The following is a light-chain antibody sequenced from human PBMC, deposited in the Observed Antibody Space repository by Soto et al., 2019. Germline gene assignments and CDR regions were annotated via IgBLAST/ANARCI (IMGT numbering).Light chain of an antibody. V-gene: IGKV1-5*01. CDR2: DAS. CDR3: QRYNSNSRT. J-gene: IGKJ1*01. Sequence: DIQMTQSPSTLSASVGDRVTITCRASQNVNNWVAWYQQKPGKAPKFLIYDASVLESGVPSRFSGSGSGTEFTLTISRLQPDDFATYYCQRYNSNSRTFGQGTNVEMK. CDR1: QNVNNW.